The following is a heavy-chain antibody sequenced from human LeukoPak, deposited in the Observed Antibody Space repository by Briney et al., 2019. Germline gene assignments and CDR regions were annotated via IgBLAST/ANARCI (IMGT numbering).Heavy chain of an antibody. CDR3: ARERDSSSSFDY. V-gene: IGHV1-8*01. Sequence: ASVEVSCKASGYTFTSYDINWVRQATGQGLEWMGWMNPNSGNTGYAQKFQGRVTMTRNTSISTAYMELSSLRSEDTAVYYCARERDSSSSFDYWGQGTLVTVSS. D-gene: IGHD6-6*01. CDR1: GYTFTSYD. CDR2: MNPNSGNT. J-gene: IGHJ4*02.